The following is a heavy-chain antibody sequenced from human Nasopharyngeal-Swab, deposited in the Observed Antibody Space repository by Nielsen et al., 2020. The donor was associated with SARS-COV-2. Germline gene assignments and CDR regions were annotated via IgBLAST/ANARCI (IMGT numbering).Heavy chain of an antibody. CDR2: IKSKTDGGTT. D-gene: IGHD6-6*01. J-gene: IGHJ3*02. Sequence: GESLKISCAASGFPFSNAWLNLVRQAPGKGLEWVGRIKSKTDGGTTDYAAPVKGRFNISRDDSKNTLYLQMNSLKTEDTAVYYCTTVAARKGDAFDIWGQGTMVTVSS. CDR3: TTVAARKGDAFDI. V-gene: IGHV3-15*07. CDR1: GFPFSNAW.